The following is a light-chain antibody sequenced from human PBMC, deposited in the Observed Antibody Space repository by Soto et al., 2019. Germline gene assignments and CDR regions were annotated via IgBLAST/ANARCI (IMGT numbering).Light chain of an antibody. J-gene: IGKJ1*01. CDR3: QHYGSPSWT. CDR2: GAS. V-gene: IGKV3-20*01. CDR1: QSVASNY. Sequence: ETMMTQSPDTLSVSLGERATLSCRASQSVASNYLAWYQQKPGQAPRLLIFGASSRATGIPDKFSGSGSGTDFTLSISRLEPDDFAVYYCQHYGSPSWTFGQGTKVDIK.